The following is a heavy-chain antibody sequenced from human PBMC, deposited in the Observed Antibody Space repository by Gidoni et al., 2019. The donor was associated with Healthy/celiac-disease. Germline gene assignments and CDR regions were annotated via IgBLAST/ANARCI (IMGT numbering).Heavy chain of an antibody. CDR3: ARSLVTNYYDSSGYYPDY. V-gene: IGHV3-11*01. CDR2: ISSSGSTI. Sequence: QVQLVESGGGLVKPGGSLRLSCAASGFTFSDYSMSWIRQAPGKGLEWVSYISSSGSTIYYADSVKGRFTISRDNAKNSLYLQMNSLRAEDTAVYYCARSLVTNYYDSSGYYPDYWGQGTLVTVSS. D-gene: IGHD3-22*01. J-gene: IGHJ4*02. CDR1: GFTFSDYS.